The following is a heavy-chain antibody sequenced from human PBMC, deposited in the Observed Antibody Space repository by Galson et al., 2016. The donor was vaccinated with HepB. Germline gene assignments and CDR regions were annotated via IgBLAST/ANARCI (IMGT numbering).Heavy chain of an antibody. J-gene: IGHJ4*02. V-gene: IGHV3-64D*09. CDR3: VKGSATGLVPIIFDS. D-gene: IGHD3/OR15-3a*01. CDR1: GFIFTTCA. Sequence: SLRLSCAASGFIFTTCAMHWVRQALGKGLEYVSGINSNGGNTNYADSLKGSLTISRDNSKNTLYLQMSSLRAEDTAVYYCVKGSATGLVPIIFDSWGQGTLVTVSS. CDR2: INSNGGNT.